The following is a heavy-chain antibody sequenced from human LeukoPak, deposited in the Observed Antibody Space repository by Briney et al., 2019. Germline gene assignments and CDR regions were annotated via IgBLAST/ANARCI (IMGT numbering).Heavy chain of an antibody. J-gene: IGHJ4*02. D-gene: IGHD6-13*01. CDR3: AKAPYYSSSWYFFDY. Sequence: GGSLRLSCAASGFTFSSYATSWVRQAPGKGLEWVSGISGNGGYTYYADSVKGRFTISRDNSKNTLYLQMNSLRAEDTAVYYCAKAPYYSSSWYFFDYWGQGTLVTVSS. CDR2: ISGNGGYT. CDR1: GFTFSSYA. V-gene: IGHV3-23*01.